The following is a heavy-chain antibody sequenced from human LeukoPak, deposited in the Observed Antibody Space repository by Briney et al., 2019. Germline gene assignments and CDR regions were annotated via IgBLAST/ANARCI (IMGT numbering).Heavy chain of an antibody. CDR1: GGTFSSYA. CDR3: ARWSWPISYYYYGMDV. J-gene: IGHJ6*02. Sequence: ASVKVSCKASGGTFSSYAISWVRQAPGQGLEWMGRIIPILGIANYAQKFQGRVTITADKSTSTAYMELSSLRSEDTAVYYCARWSWPISYYYYGMDVWGQGTTVTVSS. CDR2: IIPILGIA. D-gene: IGHD2-21*01. V-gene: IGHV1-69*04.